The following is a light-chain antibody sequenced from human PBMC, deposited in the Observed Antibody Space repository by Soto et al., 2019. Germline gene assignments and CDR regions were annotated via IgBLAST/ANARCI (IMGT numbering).Light chain of an antibody. CDR3: QQYSDWPPT. J-gene: IGKJ1*01. CDR1: QSVSSN. V-gene: IGKV3-15*01. CDR2: GAS. Sequence: EIVMTQSPATLSLSPGERATLSCRASQSVSSNLAWYQQKPGQAPRLLIYGASTRATGVPARFSGSGSGTEFSLTISSLQSEDFAVYYCQQYSDWPPTFGQGTKV.